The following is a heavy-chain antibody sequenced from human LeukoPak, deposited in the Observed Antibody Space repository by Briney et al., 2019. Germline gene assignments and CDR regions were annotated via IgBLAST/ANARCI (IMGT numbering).Heavy chain of an antibody. Sequence: ASVKVSCKASGYTFTGYYIHWVRQAPGQGLEWMGRINPNSGGTDYAQKFQGRVTMTRDTSISTAYMELTRLRSDDTAVYYCARDHYYGSGSPSFDYWGQGALVTVSS. V-gene: IGHV1-2*02. D-gene: IGHD3-10*01. CDR1: GYTFTGYY. CDR2: INPNSGGT. J-gene: IGHJ4*02. CDR3: ARDHYYGSGSPSFDY.